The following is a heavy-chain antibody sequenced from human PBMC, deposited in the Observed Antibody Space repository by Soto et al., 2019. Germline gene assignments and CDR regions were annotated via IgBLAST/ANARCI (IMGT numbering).Heavy chain of an antibody. CDR1: GGSISSSSYY. D-gene: IGHD3-3*01. CDR3: ARAHDFWSGNLDY. J-gene: IGHJ4*02. CDR2: IYYSGST. V-gene: IGHV4-61*05. Sequence: PSETLSLTCAVSGGSISSSSYYWGWIRQPPGKGLEWIGYIYYSGSTNYNPSPKSRVTISVDTSKNQFSLKLSSVTAADTAVYYCARAHDFWSGNLDYWGQGTLVTVSS.